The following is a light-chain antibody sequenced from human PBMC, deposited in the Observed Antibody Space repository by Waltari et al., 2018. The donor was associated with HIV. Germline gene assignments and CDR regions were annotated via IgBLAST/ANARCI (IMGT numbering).Light chain of an antibody. J-gene: IGLJ2*01. CDR3: SSYAGSKNLV. V-gene: IGLV2-8*01. CDR1: RSDVGGYNY. CDR2: EVI. Sequence: QSALTQPPSASGSPGQSVTISCTGTRSDVGGYNYFSWYQQPPGKAPKRSIYEVIKRPSGVPDRFPGSKAGNTASLTVSGLQAEDEAEYYCSSYAGSKNLVFGGGTKLTVL.